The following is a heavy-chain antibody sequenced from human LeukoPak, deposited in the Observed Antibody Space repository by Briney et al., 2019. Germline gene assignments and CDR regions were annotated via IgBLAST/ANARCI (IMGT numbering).Heavy chain of an antibody. CDR3: ARATGMDYYYYYGMDV. CDR2: IYSGGST. V-gene: IGHV3-53*01. J-gene: IGHJ6*02. CDR1: GFTFSSYA. Sequence: PGGSLRLSCAASGFTFSSYAMSWVRQAPGKGLEWVSVIYSGGSTYYADSVKGRFTISRDNSKNTLYLQMNSLRAEDTAVYYCARATGMDYYYYYGMDVWGQGTTVTVSS.